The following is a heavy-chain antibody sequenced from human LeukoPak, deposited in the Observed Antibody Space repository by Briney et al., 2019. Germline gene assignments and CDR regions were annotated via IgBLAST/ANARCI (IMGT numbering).Heavy chain of an antibody. CDR3: ARGVYYYGSGSYYQPTYFDY. CDR2: IYYSGST. CDR1: GGSISSSIYY. J-gene: IGHJ4*02. Sequence: SETLSPTCTVSGGSISSSIYYWGWIRQPPGKALEWIGSIYYSGSTYYNPSLKSRVTISVDTSKNQFSLKLSSVTAADTAVYYCARGVYYYGSGSYYQPTYFDYWGQGTLVTVSS. V-gene: IGHV4-39*01. D-gene: IGHD3-10*01.